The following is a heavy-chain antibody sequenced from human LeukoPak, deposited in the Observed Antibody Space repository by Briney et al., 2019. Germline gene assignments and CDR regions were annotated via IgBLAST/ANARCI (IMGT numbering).Heavy chain of an antibody. CDR1: GSTFSNHS. J-gene: IGHJ4*02. CDR3: TKARSASSSSCYNY. CDR2: ISGSDTST. V-gene: IGHV3-23*01. Sequence: PGGSLRLSWAPSGSTFSNHSMSWVRQAAGKGLEWLSSISGSDTSTYYADSVKGRFTISRDNSKNTLELQMNSLRAEDTAVYYCTKARSASSSSCYNYWGQGILVTVSS. D-gene: IGHD2-2*02.